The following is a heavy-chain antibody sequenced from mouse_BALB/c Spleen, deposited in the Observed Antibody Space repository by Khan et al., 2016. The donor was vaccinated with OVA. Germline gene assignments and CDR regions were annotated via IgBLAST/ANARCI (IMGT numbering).Heavy chain of an antibody. V-gene: IGHV3-2*02. CDR1: GYSITSNYA. CDR2: ISYSDST. CDR3: AKGDYYGYYFDY. D-gene: IGHD1-1*01. J-gene: IGHJ2*01. Sequence: EVQLQESGPGLVKPSQSLSLTCTVTGYSITSNYAWNWIRQFPGNKLEWMGHISYSDSTSYNPSLKSRISITRDTSQNQFFLQLNTVTTEDTATYYCAKGDYYGYYFDYWGQGTTLTVSS.